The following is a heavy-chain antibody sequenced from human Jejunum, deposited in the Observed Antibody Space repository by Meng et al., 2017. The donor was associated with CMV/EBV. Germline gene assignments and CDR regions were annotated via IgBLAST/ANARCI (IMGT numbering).Heavy chain of an antibody. CDR2: ISYDGSKK. V-gene: IGHV3-30*18. D-gene: IGHD3-16*01. CDR1: GFSFSLPG. Sequence: SGFSFSLPGMHWVRQAPGKGPEWVALISYDGSKKYYADSVKGRFTISRDNSRDTLDLQMNNLRPEDTAVYFCAKDDASHPYDYAFDIWGQGTMVTVSS. CDR3: AKDDASHPYDYAFDI. J-gene: IGHJ3*02.